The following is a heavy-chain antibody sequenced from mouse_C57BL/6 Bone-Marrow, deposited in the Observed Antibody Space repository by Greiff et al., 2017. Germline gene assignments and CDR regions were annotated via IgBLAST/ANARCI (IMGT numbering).Heavy chain of an antibody. Sequence: VQLQQSGAELVKPGASVKLSCTASGFNIKDYYMHWVKQRTEQGLEWIGRIDPEDGETKYAPNFQGKATITADTSSNTAYLQLSSLTSEDTAVYYCARVYYDYLYYYAMDYWGQGTSVTVSS. CDR2: IDPEDGET. D-gene: IGHD2-4*01. CDR3: ARVYYDYLYYYAMDY. J-gene: IGHJ4*01. V-gene: IGHV14-2*01. CDR1: GFNIKDYY.